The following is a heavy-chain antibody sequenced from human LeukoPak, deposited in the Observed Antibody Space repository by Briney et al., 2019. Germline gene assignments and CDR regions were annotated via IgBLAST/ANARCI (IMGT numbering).Heavy chain of an antibody. V-gene: IGHV1-2*06. Sequence: GASAKVSCKASGHTFTGYYMHWVRQAPGQGLEWMGRINPNSGGTNYAQKFQGRVTMTRDTSISTAYMELSRLRSDDTAVYYCAREGYYYDTSGYTTEIHYWVQGTLVTVSS. CDR1: GHTFTGYY. CDR3: AREGYYYDTSGYTTEIHY. D-gene: IGHD3-22*01. CDR2: INPNSGGT. J-gene: IGHJ4*02.